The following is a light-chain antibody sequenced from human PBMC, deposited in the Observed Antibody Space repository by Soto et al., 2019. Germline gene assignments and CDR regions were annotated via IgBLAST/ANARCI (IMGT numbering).Light chain of an antibody. CDR2: GAS. J-gene: IGKJ5*01. V-gene: IGKV3-15*01. CDR1: QSVSSN. Sequence: EIVMTQSRATLSVSPGERASLPCRPSQSVSSNLAWYQQKPAQAPRLLPYGASTRATGSPPRFSGSGCGTEFTLTISSLQSADFAVYYGQQYNNWPPITFGQGTRVEIK. CDR3: QQYNNWPPIT.